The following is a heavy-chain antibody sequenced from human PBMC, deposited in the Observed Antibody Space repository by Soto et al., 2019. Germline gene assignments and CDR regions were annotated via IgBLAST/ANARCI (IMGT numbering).Heavy chain of an antibody. J-gene: IGHJ5*02. D-gene: IGHD6-6*01. Sequence: ASVKIACTSSVYTLTVYYIHGVRQAPGQGLEWMGWINPNSGGTNYAQKFQGRVTMTRDTSISTAYMELSRLRSDDTAVYYCARDKSSSVGNWFDPWGQGTLVPVSS. CDR3: ARDKSSSVGNWFDP. V-gene: IGHV1-2*02. CDR2: INPNSGGT. CDR1: VYTLTVYY.